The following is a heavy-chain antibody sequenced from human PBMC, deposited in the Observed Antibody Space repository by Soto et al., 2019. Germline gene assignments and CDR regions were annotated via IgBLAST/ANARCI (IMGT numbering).Heavy chain of an antibody. Sequence: SETLPPTCAVYGGSFSGYYLIWIRQPPGKGLEWIGEINHSGSTNYNPSLKSRVTISVDTSKNQFSLKLSSVTAADTAVYYCARVSGIYYYGMDVWGQGTTVTVSS. CDR3: ARVSGIYYYGMDV. J-gene: IGHJ6*02. CDR2: INHSGST. D-gene: IGHD3-10*01. V-gene: IGHV4-34*01. CDR1: GGSFSGYY.